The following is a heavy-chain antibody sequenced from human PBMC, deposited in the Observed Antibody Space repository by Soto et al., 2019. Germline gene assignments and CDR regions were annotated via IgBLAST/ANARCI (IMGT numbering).Heavy chain of an antibody. CDR2: ISYDGSNK. Sequence: GGSLRLSCAASGFTFSSYGMHWVRQAPGKGLEWVAVISYDGSNKYYADSVKGRFTISRDNSKNTLYLQMNSLRAEDTAVYYCARDYYYDSSGYYYYDAFDIWGQGTMVTVS. CDR1: GFTFSSYG. CDR3: ARDYYYDSSGYYYYDAFDI. V-gene: IGHV3-30*03. D-gene: IGHD3-22*01. J-gene: IGHJ3*02.